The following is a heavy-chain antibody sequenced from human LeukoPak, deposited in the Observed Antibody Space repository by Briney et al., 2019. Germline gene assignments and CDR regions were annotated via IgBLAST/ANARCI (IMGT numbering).Heavy chain of an antibody. CDR2: IRGSGGGT. CDR1: GFTFSSYA. CDR3: ARDPNGDYIGAFDM. Sequence: PGGSLRLSCAASGFTFSSYAMHWVRQAPGKGLEWVSAIRGSGGGTFYADSVKGRFTISRDNSKNTLYLQMNGLRAEDTAVYYCARDPNGDYIGAFDMWGRGTLVTVSS. J-gene: IGHJ3*02. D-gene: IGHD4-17*01. V-gene: IGHV3-23*01.